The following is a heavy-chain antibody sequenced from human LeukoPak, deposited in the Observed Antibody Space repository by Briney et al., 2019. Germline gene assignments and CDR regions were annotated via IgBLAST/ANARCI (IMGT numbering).Heavy chain of an antibody. CDR2: INADNDNT. CDR3: ATSYDILTGYSVGGSLDY. Sequence: GASVKVSCKASGYTLSTYGVHWVRQAPRQRLEWMGWINADNDNTIYLQKFQGRVTITRDTSASTVYMELSSLRSEDTAVYYCATSYDILTGYSVGGSLDYWGQGTLVIVSS. V-gene: IGHV1-3*01. J-gene: IGHJ4*02. D-gene: IGHD3-9*01. CDR1: GYTLSTYG.